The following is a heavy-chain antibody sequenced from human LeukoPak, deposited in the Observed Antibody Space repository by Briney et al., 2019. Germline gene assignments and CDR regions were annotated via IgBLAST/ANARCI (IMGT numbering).Heavy chain of an antibody. J-gene: IGHJ4*02. CDR3: ARDKGYYDFWSGYYYYFDY. CDR2: ISAYNGNT. CDR1: GYTFTSYG. V-gene: IGHV1-18*01. Sequence: ASVKVSCKASGYTFTSYGISWVRQAPGQGLEWMGWISAYNGNTNYAQKLQGRVTMTTDTSTSTAYMELRSLRSDDTAVYYCARDKGYYDFWSGYYYYFDYWGQGTLVTVSS. D-gene: IGHD3-3*01.